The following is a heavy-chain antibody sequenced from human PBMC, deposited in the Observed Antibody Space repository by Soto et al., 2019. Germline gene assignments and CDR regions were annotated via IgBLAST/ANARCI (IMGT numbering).Heavy chain of an antibody. Sequence: GGSLRLSCAASGFTFSSYAMHWVRQAPGKGLEWVAVISYDGSNKYYADSVKGRFTISRDNSKNTLYLQMNSLRAEDTAVYYCARESKGETYYYGSGSYEVPKYGMDVWGQGTTVTVSS. CDR2: ISYDGSNK. CDR3: ARESKGETYYYGSGSYEVPKYGMDV. V-gene: IGHV3-30-3*01. CDR1: GFTFSSYA. D-gene: IGHD3-10*01. J-gene: IGHJ6*02.